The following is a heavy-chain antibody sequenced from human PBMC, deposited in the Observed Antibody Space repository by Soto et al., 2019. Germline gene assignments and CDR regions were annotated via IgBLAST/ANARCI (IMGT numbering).Heavy chain of an antibody. V-gene: IGHV3-21*01. D-gene: IGHD7-27*01. J-gene: IGHJ3*02. CDR1: GFTFSSYS. CDR3: ARVYPLGRYDAFDI. Sequence: GGSLRLSCAASGFTFSSYSMNWVRQAPGKGLEWVSSISSSSYIYYGDSVKGRFTISRDNAKNSLYLQMNSLRAEDTAVYYCARVYPLGRYDAFDIWGQGTMVTVSS. CDR2: ISSSSYI.